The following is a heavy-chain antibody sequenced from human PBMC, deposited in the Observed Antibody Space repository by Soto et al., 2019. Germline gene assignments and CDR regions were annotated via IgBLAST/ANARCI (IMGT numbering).Heavy chain of an antibody. D-gene: IGHD3-10*01. V-gene: IGHV3-7*05. Sequence: GGSLRLSCAASGFTFSSYLMSWVRQAPGKGLEWVANIKQDGSEEYFVDSLKGRFTISRDNRKNSLYLQMNSLRAADTAVYYCARDLAPSELVGEAYYYYGMDVWGQGTTVTVSS. CDR2: IKQDGSEE. CDR3: ARDLAPSELVGEAYYYYGMDV. J-gene: IGHJ6*02. CDR1: GFTFSSYL.